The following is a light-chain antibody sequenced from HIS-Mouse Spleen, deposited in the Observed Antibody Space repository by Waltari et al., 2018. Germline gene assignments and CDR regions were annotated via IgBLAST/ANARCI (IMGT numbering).Light chain of an antibody. CDR1: SSNIGNNY. V-gene: IGLV1-51*01. CDR3: GTWDSSLSDVV. J-gene: IGLJ2*01. Sequence: QSVLTQPPSVSAAPGQKVTISCSGSSSNIGNNYVSWYQHLPGTAPKLLIYYNNKRPSGIPDRFSGSKSGTSATMGITGLQTGDEADYYCGTWDSSLSDVVFGGGTKLTVL. CDR2: YNN.